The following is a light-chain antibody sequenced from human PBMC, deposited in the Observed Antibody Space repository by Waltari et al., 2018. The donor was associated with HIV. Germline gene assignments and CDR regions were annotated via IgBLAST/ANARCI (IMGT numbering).Light chain of an antibody. J-gene: IGKJ5*01. CDR2: GAS. Sequence: DIHLTQSPSSVSASVGDRVTISCRASQAISNWFACYQQKPGKDPKVLIPGASNLQSGVPSRFSGSGCGTDFTLTISSQPAEDFGPLFPSAVTFGQGTRLEIK. V-gene: IGKV1-12*01. CDR3: SAVT. CDR1: QAISNW.